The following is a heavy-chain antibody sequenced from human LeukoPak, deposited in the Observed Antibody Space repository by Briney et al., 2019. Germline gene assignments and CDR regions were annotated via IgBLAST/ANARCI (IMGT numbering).Heavy chain of an antibody. V-gene: IGHV4-31*03. Sequence: PSQTLSLTCTVSGAPFSGGGYSGSGIRQHPGKSLEGIGNIFYRGTTYYNPSLKSRVPISVDTSKKQFSLKLSSVTAADTAVYYCARGLVVVVPAAIRYYYYYMDVWGKGTTVTVSS. CDR3: ARGLVVVVPAAIRYYYYYMDV. J-gene: IGHJ6*03. CDR1: GAPFSGGGYS. D-gene: IGHD2-2*02. CDR2: IFYRGTT.